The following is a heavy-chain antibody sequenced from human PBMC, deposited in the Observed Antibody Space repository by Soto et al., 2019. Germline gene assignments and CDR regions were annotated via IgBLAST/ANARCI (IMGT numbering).Heavy chain of an antibody. V-gene: IGHV4-30-4*01. CDR1: GGSISSGDYY. D-gene: IGHD2-2*01. J-gene: IGHJ4*02. CDR2: IYYSGST. Sequence: NPSETLSLTCTVSGGSISSGDYYWSWIRQPPGKGLEWIGYIYYSGSTYYNPFLKSRVTISVDTSKNQFSLKLSSVTAADTAVYYCARYYCSSTSCYRTTNPFDYWGQGTLVTVSS. CDR3: ARYYCSSTSCYRTTNPFDY.